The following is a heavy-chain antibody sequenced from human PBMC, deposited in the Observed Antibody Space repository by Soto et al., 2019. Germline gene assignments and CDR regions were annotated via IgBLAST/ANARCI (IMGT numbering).Heavy chain of an antibody. CDR3: GTHAGGGGY. CDR2: IYSGGYT. Sequence: EVQLVESGGGLIQPGGSLRLSCAVSGFTVSNNYMSWVRQAPGKGLEGVSVIYSGGYTAYGDSVKGRFTISRDNSKNNLYHQKKGRGAADRAVFYCGTHAGGGGYWGQGTLVTVSS. J-gene: IGHJ4*02. CDR1: GFTVSNNY. D-gene: IGHD3-10*01. V-gene: IGHV3-53*01.